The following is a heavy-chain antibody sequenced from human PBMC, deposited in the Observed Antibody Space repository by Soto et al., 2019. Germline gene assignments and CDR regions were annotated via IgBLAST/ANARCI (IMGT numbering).Heavy chain of an antibody. J-gene: IGHJ4*02. D-gene: IGHD5-12*01. Sequence: QVQLVQSGAEVRQPASSVKVSCKTSGGTFSSYAISWVRQAPGQGLEWMGGIVPIVDTSTYAQNFLGRVTITADESTSTVYMELSSLRSDDTAVYYCVRVVAIPGYPDNWGQGTLVTVSS. CDR2: IVPIVDTS. CDR1: GGTFSSYA. V-gene: IGHV1-69*12. CDR3: VRVVAIPGYPDN.